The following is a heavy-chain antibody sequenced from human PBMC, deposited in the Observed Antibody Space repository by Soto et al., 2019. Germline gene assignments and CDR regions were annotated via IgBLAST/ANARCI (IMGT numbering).Heavy chain of an antibody. V-gene: IGHV4-31*03. D-gene: IGHD3-10*02. CDR1: GGSINTVSYY. CDR2: IYYSGST. CDR3: ARDVRLASLGDY. Sequence: QVQLQEWGPGLVRPSQTLSLTCTVSGGSINTVSYYWSWIRQHPGKGLEWIGYIYYSGSTYYNPSFKSRVTISVGTSKNQFSLKLKSVTAADTAVYYCARDVRLASLGDYWGQGTLVTVSS. J-gene: IGHJ4*02.